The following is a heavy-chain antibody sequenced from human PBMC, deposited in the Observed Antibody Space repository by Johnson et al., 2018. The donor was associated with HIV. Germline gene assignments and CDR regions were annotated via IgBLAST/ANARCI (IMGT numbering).Heavy chain of an antibody. CDR3: ARDQGSARAATNRAFDI. Sequence: VQLVESGGGLVQPGRSLRLSCTASGFSFGDYAMSWVRQAPGKGLEWVGFIRSKAYGGTTEYAASVKGRLTISKDDSKSIAYLQMNSLRTEDTAMYYCARDQGSARAATNRAFDIWGQGTLVIVS. J-gene: IGHJ3*02. CDR1: GFSFGDYA. D-gene: IGHD5-12*01. V-gene: IGHV3-49*04. CDR2: IRSKAYGGTT.